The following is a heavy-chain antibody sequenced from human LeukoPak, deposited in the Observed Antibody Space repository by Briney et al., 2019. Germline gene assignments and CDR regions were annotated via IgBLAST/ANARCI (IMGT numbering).Heavy chain of an antibody. V-gene: IGHV3-23*01. J-gene: IGHJ6*02. Sequence: GGSLRLSCAVSGFTFSSYAMSWVRQAPGKGLEWVSSISSSGGSTYYADSVKGRFTISRDNSKNTLYVQMNSLRAEDTAVYYCAKSVAIYFYYGLDVWGQGTTVTVSS. CDR3: AKSVAIYFYYGLDV. CDR1: GFTFSSYA. D-gene: IGHD3-3*01. CDR2: ISSSGGST.